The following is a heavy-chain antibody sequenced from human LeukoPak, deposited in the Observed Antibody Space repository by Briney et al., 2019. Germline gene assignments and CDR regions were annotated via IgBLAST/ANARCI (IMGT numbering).Heavy chain of an antibody. CDR2: ISAGGDST. CDR3: AKNNILTGYDLYYFDY. V-gene: IGHV3-23*01. Sequence: GGSLRLSCVASGFTFSTNVMSWVRQAPGKGLEWVSAISAGGDSTEYADSVKGRFTISRDNFKNTLYLQMNSLRAEDTAVYYCAKNNILTGYDLYYFDYWGQGTLVTVSS. CDR1: GFTFSTNV. D-gene: IGHD3-9*01. J-gene: IGHJ4*02.